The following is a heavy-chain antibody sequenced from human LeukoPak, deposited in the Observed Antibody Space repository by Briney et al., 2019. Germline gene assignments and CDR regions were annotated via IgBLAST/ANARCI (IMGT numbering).Heavy chain of an antibody. CDR2: ITDSGGDT. Sequence: GGSLRLSCAASGFTFSSYAMSWVRQAPGEGLEWVSAITDSGGDTYHAESVKGRFTISGDNSKNTLYLQMNSLRAEDTAVYYCAKGSATSRPYYFDYWGQGTLVTVSS. V-gene: IGHV3-23*01. CDR3: AKGSATSRPYYFDY. J-gene: IGHJ4*02. D-gene: IGHD2-2*01. CDR1: GFTFSSYA.